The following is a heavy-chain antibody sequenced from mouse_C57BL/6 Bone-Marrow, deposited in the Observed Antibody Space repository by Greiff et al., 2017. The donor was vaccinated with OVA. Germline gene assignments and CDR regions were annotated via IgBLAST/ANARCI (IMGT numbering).Heavy chain of an antibody. V-gene: IGHV1-81*01. CDR1: GYTFTSYG. CDR3: ARRGNGGVYYAMDY. CDR2: IYPRSGNT. J-gene: IGHJ4*01. Sequence: QVHVKQSGAELARPGASVKLSCTASGYTFTSYGISWVKQRTGQGLEWIGEIYPRSGNTYYYEKFTGKATLTADKSSSTAYMELRSLTSEASAVFFGARRGNGGVYYAMDYWGQGTSVTVSS.